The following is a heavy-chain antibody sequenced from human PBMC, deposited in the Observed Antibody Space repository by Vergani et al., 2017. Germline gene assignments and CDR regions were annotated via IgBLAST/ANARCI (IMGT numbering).Heavy chain of an antibody. D-gene: IGHD3-10*01. J-gene: IGHJ6*02. CDR1: GGSFSGYY. V-gene: IGHV4-34*01. CDR3: ARVDGSGSYWYYYYGMDV. Sequence: QVQLQQWGAGLLKPSETLSLTCAVYGGSFSGYYWSWIRQPPGKGLEWIGEINHSGSTNYNPSLKSRVTISVDPSKNQFSLKLSSVTAADTAVYYCARVDGSGSYWYYYYGMDVWGQGTTVTVSS. CDR2: INHSGST.